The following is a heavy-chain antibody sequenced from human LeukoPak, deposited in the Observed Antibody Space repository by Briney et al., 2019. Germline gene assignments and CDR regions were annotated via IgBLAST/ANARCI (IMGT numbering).Heavy chain of an antibody. Sequence: SETLSLTCVVSGGSFSGYYWSWIRQPPGKGLEWIGEINHGGRTNYSPSLKSRVTISVDTSKNQFSLNLSSVTAADAAVYYCARGLELGYCSGASCYIWFDPWGQGTLVTVSS. CDR1: GGSFSGYY. J-gene: IGHJ5*02. CDR3: ARGLELGYCSGASCYIWFDP. V-gene: IGHV4-34*01. CDR2: INHGGRT. D-gene: IGHD2-2*02.